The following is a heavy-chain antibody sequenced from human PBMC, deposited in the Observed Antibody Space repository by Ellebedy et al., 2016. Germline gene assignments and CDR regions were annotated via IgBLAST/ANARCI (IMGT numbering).Heavy chain of an antibody. D-gene: IGHD1-1*01. V-gene: IGHV4-38-2*02. J-gene: IGHJ4*02. CDR3: ARAYTGTTDY. CDR1: GYSISSGYY. CDR2: IYHGGST. Sequence: GSLRLSCTVSGYSISSGYYWGWIRQPPGKGLEWIGNIYHGGSTSYNPSLNSRLTISVDTSKNQFSLRLSSVTAADTAIYYCARAYTGTTDYWGQGTLVTVSS.